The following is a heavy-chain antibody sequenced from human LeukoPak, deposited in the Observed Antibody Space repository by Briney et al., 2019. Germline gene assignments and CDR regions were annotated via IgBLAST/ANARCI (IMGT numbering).Heavy chain of an antibody. V-gene: IGHV3-7*01. CDR1: GFTFSSYW. CDR3: ARVGSGWYRYFDY. D-gene: IGHD6-19*01. J-gene: IGHJ4*02. Sequence: GGSLRLSCAASGFTFSSYWMSWVRQAPGKGLEWVANIKQDGSEKYYVDSAKGRFTISRDNAKNSLYLQMNSLRAEDTAVYYRARVGSGWYRYFDYWGQGTLVTVSS. CDR2: IKQDGSEK.